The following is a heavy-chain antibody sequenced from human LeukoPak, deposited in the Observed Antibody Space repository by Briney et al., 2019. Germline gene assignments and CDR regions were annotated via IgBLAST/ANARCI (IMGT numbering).Heavy chain of an antibody. D-gene: IGHD3-10*01. V-gene: IGHV4-4*02. CDR3: AKDRGNTMVRGITAFDY. CDR1: DGSISSSNW. J-gene: IGHJ4*02. CDR2: IYHSGST. Sequence: SETLSLTCAVSDGSISSSNWWSWVRQPPGKGLEWIGEIYHSGSTNYNPSLKSRVTISVDKSKNQFSLKLSSVTAADTAVYYCAKDRGNTMVRGITAFDYWGQGTLVTVSS.